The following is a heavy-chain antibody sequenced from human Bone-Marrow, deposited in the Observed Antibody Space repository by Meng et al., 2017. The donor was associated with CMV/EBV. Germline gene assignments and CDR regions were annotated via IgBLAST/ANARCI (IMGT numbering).Heavy chain of an antibody. CDR2: ISSSSTI. CDR3: ARQNIAARPFAY. D-gene: IGHD6-6*01. J-gene: IGHJ4*02. CDR1: GFTFSSYS. V-gene: IGHV3-48*04. Sequence: GESLKISYAASGFTFSSYSMNWVRQAPGKGLEWVSYISSSSTIYYADSVKGRFTISRDNAKNSLYLQMNSLRAEDTAVYYCARQNIAARPFAYWGQGTLVTVSS.